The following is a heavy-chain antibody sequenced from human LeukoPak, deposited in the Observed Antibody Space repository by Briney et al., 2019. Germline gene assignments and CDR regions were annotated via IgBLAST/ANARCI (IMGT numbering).Heavy chain of an antibody. CDR2: IKSKTNGGTT. CDR3: TTGITMIIVGLGY. CDR1: GFTFSNAW. J-gene: IGHJ4*02. V-gene: IGHV3-15*01. Sequence: GGSLRLSCAASGFTFSNAWMSWVRQAPGKGLEWVGRIKSKTNGGTTDYAAPVKGRFIISRDDSKNTLYLQMNSLKTEDTAVYYCTTGITMIIVGLGYWGQGTLVTVSS. D-gene: IGHD3-22*01.